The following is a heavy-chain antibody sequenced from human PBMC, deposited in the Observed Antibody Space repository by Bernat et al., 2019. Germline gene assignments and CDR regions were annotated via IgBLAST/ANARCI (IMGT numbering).Heavy chain of an antibody. V-gene: IGHV3-15*01. CDR3: TTESDGDFDN. CDR1: GFTFSNAW. J-gene: IGHJ4*02. Sequence: EVHLVESGGGLVRPGGSLRLSCAASGFTFSNAWMSWVRQAPGKGLEWVGRIKSKSDGGTADYAAPVKGRFTISRDDSKTMLSLQMNSLKTEDTAVYYCTTESDGDFDNWGQGTLVNVSS. CDR2: IKSKSDGGTA. D-gene: IGHD3-16*01.